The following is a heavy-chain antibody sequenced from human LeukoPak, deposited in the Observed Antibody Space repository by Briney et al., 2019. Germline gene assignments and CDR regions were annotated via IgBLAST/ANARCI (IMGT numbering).Heavy chain of an antibody. CDR3: ARFPPRARLYDFWSGPPYYYYGMDV. J-gene: IGHJ6*02. Sequence: ASVKVSCKASGYTFTSYGISWVRQAPGQGLEWMGWISAYNGNTNYAQKLQGRVTMTTDTSTSTAYMELRSLRSDDTAVYYCARFPPRARLYDFWSGPPYYYYGMDVWGQETTVTVSS. D-gene: IGHD3-3*01. V-gene: IGHV1-18*01. CDR1: GYTFTSYG. CDR2: ISAYNGNT.